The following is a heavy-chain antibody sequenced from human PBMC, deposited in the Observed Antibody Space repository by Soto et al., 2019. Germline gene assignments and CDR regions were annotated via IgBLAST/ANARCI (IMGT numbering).Heavy chain of an antibody. V-gene: IGHV4-39*01. D-gene: IGHD2-21*01. CDR1: GVPISSSLYY. CDR3: ARHGRVSSGVDWFDT. J-gene: IGHJ5*02. Sequence: SETLSLTCSVSGVPISSSLYYWGWIRQPPGKGLEWIGSGHYSGSAYSNPSLKSRVTISVDTSNNQFSLGLKSVTAADTAVYYCARHGRVSSGVDWFDTWGPGTLVTVSS. CDR2: GHYSGSA.